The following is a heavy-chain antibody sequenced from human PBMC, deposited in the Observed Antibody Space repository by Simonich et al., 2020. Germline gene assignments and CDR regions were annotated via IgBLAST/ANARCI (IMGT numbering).Heavy chain of an antibody. CDR3: ARGLRVAAAGTAFQH. CDR2: INHRERT. V-gene: IGHV4-34*01. CDR1: GGSFSGYY. J-gene: IGHJ1*01. Sequence: QVQLQQWGAGLLKPSETLSLTCAVYGGSFSGYYWGWLRQPPGKGLEWIGEINHRERTNKNPSLKSRVTISVDTSKNQFSLKLSSVTAADTAVYYCARGLRVAAAGTAFQHWGQGTLVTVSS. D-gene: IGHD6-13*01.